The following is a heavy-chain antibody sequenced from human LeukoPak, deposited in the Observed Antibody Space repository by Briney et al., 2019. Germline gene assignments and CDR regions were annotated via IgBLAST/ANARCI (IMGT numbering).Heavy chain of an antibody. CDR1: GYTFTSYD. V-gene: IGHV1-8*01. Sequence: ASVKVSCKASGYTFTSYDINWVRQATGQGLEWMGWMNPNSGNTGYAQKFQGRVTMTRNTSISTAYMELSSLRSEDTAVYYCARGGDYDFWSGYGQGYQHWGQGTLVTVSS. D-gene: IGHD3-3*01. J-gene: IGHJ1*01. CDR3: ARGGDYDFWSGYGQGYQH. CDR2: MNPNSGNT.